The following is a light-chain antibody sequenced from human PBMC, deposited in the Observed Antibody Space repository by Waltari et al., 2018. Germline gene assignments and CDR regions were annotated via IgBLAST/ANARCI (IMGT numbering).Light chain of an antibody. CDR3: NSRDSSGNRVV. J-gene: IGLJ2*01. V-gene: IGLV3-19*01. CDR2: GKN. CDR1: SLRSFY. Sequence: SSELTQDPAVSVALGQTVMITCQGDSLRSFYATWYQQKPGQAPVLVIFGKNNRPSGLPDRFSASNSGNTASLTIAGAQADDEAAYYCNSRDSSGNRVVFGGGTKLTVL.